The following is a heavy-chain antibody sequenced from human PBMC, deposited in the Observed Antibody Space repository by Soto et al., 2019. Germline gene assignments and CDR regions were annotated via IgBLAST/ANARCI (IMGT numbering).Heavy chain of an antibody. CDR2: VYYSGRT. D-gene: IGHD3-3*02. J-gene: IGHJ4*02. CDR1: GGAITGDSYY. V-gene: IGHV4-39*01. CDR3: ARRGLAIDF. Sequence: PSETLSLTCTVTGGAITGDSYYWGWIRQPPGKGLEWIGNVYYSGRTFYNPSLRSRVTMSVDASKNQFSLRLSSVTAADTAVYYCARRGLAIDFWGRGILVTVSS.